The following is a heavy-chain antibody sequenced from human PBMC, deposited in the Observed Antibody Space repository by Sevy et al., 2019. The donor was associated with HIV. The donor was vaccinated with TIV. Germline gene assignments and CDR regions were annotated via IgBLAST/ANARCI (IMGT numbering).Heavy chain of an antibody. J-gene: IGHJ3*02. CDR1: GFTFSNSA. V-gene: IGHV3-23*01. Sequence: GGSLRLSCAASGFTFSNSAMNWVRQDPGKGLEWVSVISGSTGRTFYADSVKGRFTISRDNSNNMLYLQMNSLRAEDTAVYHCAKGKDHSDYVRGAFDMWGQGTVVTVSS. CDR2: ISGSTGRT. D-gene: IGHD3-16*01. CDR3: AKGKDHSDYVRGAFDM.